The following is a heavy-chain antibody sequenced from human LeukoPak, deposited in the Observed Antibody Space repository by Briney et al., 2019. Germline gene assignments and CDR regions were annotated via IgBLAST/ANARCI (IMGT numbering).Heavy chain of an antibody. CDR3: ARTSTVNGDFDY. D-gene: IGHD4-17*01. CDR1: GVSISSSNSY. CDR2: IYYTGNT. V-gene: IGHV4-39*07. J-gene: IGHJ4*02. Sequence: SETLSLTCSVSGVSISSSNSYWGWIRQPPGKGLEWIGSIYYTGNTYYNASLKSRVTISIDTSKNQFSLKLSSVTAADTAVYYCARTSTVNGDFDYWGQGTLVTVSS.